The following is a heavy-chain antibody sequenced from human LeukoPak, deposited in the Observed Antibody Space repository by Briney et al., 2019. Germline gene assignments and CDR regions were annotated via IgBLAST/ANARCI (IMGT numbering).Heavy chain of an antibody. Sequence: PSETLSHTCVVYGGSFSGYYWTWIRQPPGKGLEWIGEINHRGTTTYNPSLKSRVTISVDTPKNQFSLKLNSVTAADTAVYYCARVDIVTTNWFDPWGQGTLVIVSP. CDR3: ARVDIVTTNWFDP. CDR1: GGSFSGYY. CDR2: INHRGTT. V-gene: IGHV4-34*01. D-gene: IGHD5-12*01. J-gene: IGHJ5*02.